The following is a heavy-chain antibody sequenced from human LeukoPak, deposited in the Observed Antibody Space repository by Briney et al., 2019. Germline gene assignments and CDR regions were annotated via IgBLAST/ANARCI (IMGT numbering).Heavy chain of an antibody. J-gene: IGHJ5*02. V-gene: IGHV4-39*07. CDR2: IYYTGTT. Sequence: PSETLSLTCTVSGGSISTSSYYWGWIRQPPGKGLEWIGSIYYTGTTYNSPSLKSRVTISVDPSKNQFSLNLTSVTAADTAVYYCAPPPYYYETNGYSVAWGQGTLVTVSS. CDR3: APPPYYYETNGYSVA. CDR1: GGSISTSSYY. D-gene: IGHD3-22*01.